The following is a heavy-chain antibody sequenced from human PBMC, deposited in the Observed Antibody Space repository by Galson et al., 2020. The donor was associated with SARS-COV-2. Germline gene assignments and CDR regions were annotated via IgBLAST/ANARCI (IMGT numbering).Heavy chain of an antibody. CDR1: GGFISSSSYW. CDR3: ARKEATFDY. V-gene: IGHV4-39*07. J-gene: IGHJ4*02. D-gene: IGHD5-12*01. Sequence: ASETLSLTCTVSGGFISSSSYWWGWIRQPPGKGLERVGSIYFSGSAVYNPSLKSRVTMSVDTSRSQFSLKLTSLTAADTAVYYCARKEATFDYGGQGALVTVSS. CDR2: IYFSGSA.